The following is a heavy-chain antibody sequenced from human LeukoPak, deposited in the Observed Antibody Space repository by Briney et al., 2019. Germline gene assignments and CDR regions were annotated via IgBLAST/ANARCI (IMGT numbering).Heavy chain of an antibody. J-gene: IGHJ4*02. CDR3: ARDPVEHVLDY. Sequence: GGSLRLSCAASGFTFDDYAMHWVRQAPGKGLEWVSSISSSSSYIYYADSVKGRFTISRDNAKNSLYLQMNSLRAEDTAVYYCARDPVEHVLDYWGQGTLVTVSS. V-gene: IGHV3-21*01. D-gene: IGHD1/OR15-1a*01. CDR2: ISSSSSYI. CDR1: GFTFDDYA.